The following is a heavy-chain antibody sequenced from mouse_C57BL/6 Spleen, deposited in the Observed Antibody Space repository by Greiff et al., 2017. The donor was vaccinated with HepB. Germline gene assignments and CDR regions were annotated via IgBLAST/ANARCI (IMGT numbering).Heavy chain of an antibody. Sequence: EVQGVESGGDLVKPGGSLKLSCAASGFTFSSYGMSWVRQTPDKRLEWVATISSGGSYTYYPDSVKGRFTISRDNAKNTLYLQMSSLKSEDTAMYYCARRTGTVYFDYWGQGTTLTVSS. J-gene: IGHJ2*01. CDR2: ISSGGSYT. V-gene: IGHV5-6*01. CDR1: GFTFSSYG. D-gene: IGHD4-1*01. CDR3: ARRTGTVYFDY.